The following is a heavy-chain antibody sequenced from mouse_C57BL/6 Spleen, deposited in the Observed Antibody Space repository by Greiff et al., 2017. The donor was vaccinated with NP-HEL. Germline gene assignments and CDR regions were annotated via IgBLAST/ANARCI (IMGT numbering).Heavy chain of an antibody. Sequence: VQLQQSGPELVKPGASVKISCKASGYSFTSYYIHWVKQRPGQGLEWIGWIYPGSGNTKYNEKFKGKATLTADTSSSTAYMQLSSLTSEDSAVYYCARSLYDYDEDYWGQGTTLTVSS. V-gene: IGHV1-66*01. CDR1: GYSFTSYY. CDR2: IYPGSGNT. CDR3: ARSLYDYDEDY. J-gene: IGHJ2*01. D-gene: IGHD2-4*01.